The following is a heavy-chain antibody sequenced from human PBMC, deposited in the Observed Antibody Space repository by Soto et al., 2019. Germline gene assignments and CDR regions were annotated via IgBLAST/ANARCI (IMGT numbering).Heavy chain of an antibody. D-gene: IGHD5-18*01. V-gene: IGHV4-59*01. CDR3: ATNVATATGYDY. Sequence: SLTCTGSGRSIARYSRSWIPQRPGKGLEWIGYIYHSGSTDYNPSLNSRVTISVATSKKHLSLNLTSVTAADTAVYYCATNVATATGYDYWGQGAMVTVSS. J-gene: IGHJ4*02. CDR2: IYHSGST. CDR1: GRSIARYS.